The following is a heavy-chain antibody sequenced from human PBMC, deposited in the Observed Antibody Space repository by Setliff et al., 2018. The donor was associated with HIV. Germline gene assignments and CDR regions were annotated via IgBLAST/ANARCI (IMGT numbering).Heavy chain of an antibody. Sequence: ASVKVSCKASGYTFSSNDINWVRQATGQGLEWMGWMNPNSGNTGYAQKFQGRVTMTRDTSISTAYMELNNLKFEDTAVYYCAKGWLPTDYSFFYMDVWGKGTTVTVSS. CDR1: GYTFSSND. CDR2: MNPNSGNT. V-gene: IGHV1-8*01. J-gene: IGHJ6*03. D-gene: IGHD5-12*01. CDR3: AKGWLPTDYSFFYMDV.